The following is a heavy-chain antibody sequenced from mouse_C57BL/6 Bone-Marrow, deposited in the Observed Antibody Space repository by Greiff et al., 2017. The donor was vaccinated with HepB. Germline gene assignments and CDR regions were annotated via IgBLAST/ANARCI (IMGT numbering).Heavy chain of an antibody. D-gene: IGHD1-1*01. CDR1: GYTFTSYW. J-gene: IGHJ2*01. CDR3: AEGDITTVVAPGY. V-gene: IGHV1-64*01. Sequence: QVQLQQPGAELVKPGASVKLSCKASGYTFTSYWMHWVKQRPGQGLEWIGMIHPNSGSTNYNEKFKSKATLTVDKSSSTAYMQLSSLTSEDSAVYYCAEGDITTVVAPGYWGQGTTLTVSS. CDR2: IHPNSGST.